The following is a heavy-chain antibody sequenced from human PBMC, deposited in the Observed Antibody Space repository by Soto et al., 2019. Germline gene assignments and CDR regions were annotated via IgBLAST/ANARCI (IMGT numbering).Heavy chain of an antibody. CDR2: TYYKSKWYY. D-gene: IGHD1-1*01. Sequence: SQTLSLTCDISGDSVSSNSAGWNWIRQTPSRGLEWLGRTYYKSKWYYTYAASVKSRITVSPDTPKNQFSLQLTSVTPEDTAVYYCARGSWDDVSGHYYMDVWDKGTTVTVSS. CDR1: GDSVSSNSAG. CDR3: ARGSWDDVSGHYYMDV. V-gene: IGHV6-1*01. J-gene: IGHJ6*03.